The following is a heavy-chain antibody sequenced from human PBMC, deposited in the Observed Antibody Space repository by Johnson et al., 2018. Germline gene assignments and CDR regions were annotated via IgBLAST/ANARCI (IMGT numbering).Heavy chain of an antibody. J-gene: IGHJ6*02. D-gene: IGHD1-14*01. CDR2: INPSGGST. Sequence: QVQLVQSGAEVKKPGASVKVSCKASGYTFTSYYMHWVRQAPGPGIEWMGIINPSGGSTSYAQKFQGRVTMTRDTSTSTVYMGLSSLGSADTAVYYCAGDLPDQRLYYGMDVWGQGTTVTVSS. V-gene: IGHV1-46*01. CDR1: GYTFTSYY. CDR3: AGDLPDQRLYYGMDV.